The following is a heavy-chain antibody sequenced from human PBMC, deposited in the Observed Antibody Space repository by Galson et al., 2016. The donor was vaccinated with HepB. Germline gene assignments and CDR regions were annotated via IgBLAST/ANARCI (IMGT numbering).Heavy chain of an antibody. J-gene: IGHJ3*02. CDR1: GFRFSSYG. Sequence: SLRLSCAASGFRFSSYGIHWVRQAPGKGLEWVALISYDGTNEKYADSVKGRFTISRDNSKNTLFLQMNSLRAEDTAVYYCARLRSRKNYYGSGRLVGAFDIWGQGTMVTVSS. V-gene: IGHV3-30*03. CDR3: ARLRSRKNYYGSGRLVGAFDI. CDR2: ISYDGTNE. D-gene: IGHD3-10*01.